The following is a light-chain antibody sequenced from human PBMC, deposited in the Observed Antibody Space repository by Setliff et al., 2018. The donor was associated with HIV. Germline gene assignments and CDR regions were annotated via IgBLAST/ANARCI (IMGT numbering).Light chain of an antibody. V-gene: IGLV2-14*01. CDR2: EVR. Sequence: QSVLTQPASVSGSPGQSITISCTGTSSDVGGYNYVSWYQHHPGKAPKLIIYEVRNRPSGVSHRFSGSKSGNKASLTISGLQAEDEADYYCSSYAISNTLPFGTGTKVTVL. CDR1: SSDVGGYNY. J-gene: IGLJ1*01. CDR3: SSYAISNTLP.